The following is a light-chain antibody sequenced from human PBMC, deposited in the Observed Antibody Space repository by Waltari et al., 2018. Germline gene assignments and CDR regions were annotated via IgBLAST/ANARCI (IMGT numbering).Light chain of an antibody. V-gene: IGKV1-33*01. Sequence: DIHLTQSPSSLSASVGDTFPITCRASQDIGASVNWYQQRPGEAPKLLIFDADSLERGAPSRFSGGGSRTQFTFTITGLQAEDIATYYCQQFGSLPWTFGQGTTVE. CDR3: QQFGSLPWT. CDR2: DAD. CDR1: QDIGAS. J-gene: IGKJ1*01.